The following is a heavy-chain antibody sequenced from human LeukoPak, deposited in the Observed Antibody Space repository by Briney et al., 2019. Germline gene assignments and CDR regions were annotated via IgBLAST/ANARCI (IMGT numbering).Heavy chain of an antibody. Sequence: GASVKVSCKASGYTFTSYGISWVRQAPGQGLEWMGWISAYNGNTNHAQKLQGRVTMTTDTSTSTAYMELRSLRSDDTAVYYCARDHPSSSWYNVGLRALSYWGQGTLVTVSS. J-gene: IGHJ4*02. D-gene: IGHD6-13*01. CDR3: ARDHPSSSWYNVGLRALSY. V-gene: IGHV1-18*01. CDR1: GYTFTSYG. CDR2: ISAYNGNT.